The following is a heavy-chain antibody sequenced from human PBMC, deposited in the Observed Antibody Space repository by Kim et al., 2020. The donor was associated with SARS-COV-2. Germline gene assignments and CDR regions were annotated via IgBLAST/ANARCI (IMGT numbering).Heavy chain of an antibody. J-gene: IGHJ4*02. D-gene: IGHD2-8*02. CDR3: ARGTGNYGDWDY. Sequence: GGSLRLSCTASGFTFSSYWMHWVRQAPGKGLVWVSRINGGGSSTNYADSGKGRFTVSRDNAKNTVYLQMNSLRPDDTAVYYCARGTGNYGDWDYWGQGALVTVSS. CDR1: GFTFSSYW. V-gene: IGHV3-74*01. CDR2: INGGGSST.